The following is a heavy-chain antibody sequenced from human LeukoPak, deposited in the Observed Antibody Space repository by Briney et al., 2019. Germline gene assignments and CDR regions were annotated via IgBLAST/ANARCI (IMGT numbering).Heavy chain of an antibody. J-gene: IGHJ3*02. V-gene: IGHV1-46*01. Sequence: GASVKVSCKASGYTFTSYYMHWVRQARGQGLEWMGIINPSGGSTTYAQNFQGRVTMTRDTSTSTIYMELSSLRSEDTAVYYCARDADYGDYVFGNAFDNWGQGTMVTVSS. CDR2: INPSGGST. D-gene: IGHD4-17*01. CDR3: ARDADYGDYVFGNAFDN. CDR1: GYTFTSYY.